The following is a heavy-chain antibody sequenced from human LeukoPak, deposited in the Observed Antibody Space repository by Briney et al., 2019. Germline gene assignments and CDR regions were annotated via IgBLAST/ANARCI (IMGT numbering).Heavy chain of an antibody. D-gene: IGHD3-10*01. V-gene: IGHV3-66*04. CDR1: GFTLSNYW. CDR3: ARPTRGN. Sequence: GGSLRLSCATSGFTLSNYWMSWVRQAPGKGLEWVSVIYSGGSTYYADSVKGRFTISRENSKNTLYLQMNTLRAEDTAVYYCARPTRGNWGQGTLVTVSS. CDR2: IYSGGST. J-gene: IGHJ4*02.